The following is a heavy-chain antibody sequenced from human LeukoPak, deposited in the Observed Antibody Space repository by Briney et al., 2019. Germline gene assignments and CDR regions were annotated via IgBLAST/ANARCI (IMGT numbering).Heavy chain of an antibody. J-gene: IGHJ4*02. Sequence: PGGSLRLSCAASGFTYSSYGMHWVRQAPGKGLEWVAFIRYDGSNKYYADSVKGRFTISRDNSKNTLYLQMNSLRAEDTAVYYCAKDISTGKPVLPDYWGQGTLVTVSS. CDR2: IRYDGSNK. CDR3: AKDISTGKPVLPDY. V-gene: IGHV3-30*02. D-gene: IGHD3-9*01. CDR1: GFTYSSYG.